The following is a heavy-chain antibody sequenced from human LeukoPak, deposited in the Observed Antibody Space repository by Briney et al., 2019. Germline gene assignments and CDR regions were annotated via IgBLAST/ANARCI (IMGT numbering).Heavy chain of an antibody. V-gene: IGHV3-30*18. CDR1: GFTFSSYG. J-gene: IGHJ4*02. CDR2: ISYDGSNK. CDR3: AKDGSETSSSWYFWVPVGFDY. D-gene: IGHD6-13*01. Sequence: GGSLRLSCAASGFTFSSYGMHWVRQAPGKGLEWVAVISYDGSNKYYADSVKGRFTISRDNSKNTLYLQMNSLRAEDTAVYYCAKDGSETSSSWYFWVPVGFDYWGQGTLVTVSS.